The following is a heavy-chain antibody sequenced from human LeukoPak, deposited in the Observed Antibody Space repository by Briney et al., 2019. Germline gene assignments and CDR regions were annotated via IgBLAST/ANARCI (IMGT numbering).Heavy chain of an antibody. V-gene: IGHV3-23*01. CDR3: AKVPAKYGGKVQLDY. D-gene: IGHD4-23*01. CDR2: ISGSGGST. Sequence: GGSLRLSCAASGFTFSSYAMSWARQAPGKGLEWVSAISGSGGSTYYADSVKGRFTISRDNSKNTLYLQMNSLRAEDTAVYYCAKVPAKYGGKVQLDYWGQGTLVTVSS. CDR1: GFTFSSYA. J-gene: IGHJ4*02.